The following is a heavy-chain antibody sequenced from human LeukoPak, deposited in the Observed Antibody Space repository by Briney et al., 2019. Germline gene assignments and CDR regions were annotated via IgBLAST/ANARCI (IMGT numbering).Heavy chain of an antibody. Sequence: GGSLRLSCAASGFTFSSYEMNWVRQAPGKGLEWVSDISSSGSTIHYADSVKGRFTISRDNAKNSLYLQMNSLRAEDTAVYYCARNRGSSGWSTPHIWGQGTMVTVSS. V-gene: IGHV3-48*03. CDR2: ISSSGSTI. D-gene: IGHD6-19*01. CDR3: ARNRGSSGWSTPHI. J-gene: IGHJ3*02. CDR1: GFTFSSYE.